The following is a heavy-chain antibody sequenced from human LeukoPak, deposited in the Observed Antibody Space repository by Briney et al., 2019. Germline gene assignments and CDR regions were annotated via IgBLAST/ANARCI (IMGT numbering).Heavy chain of an antibody. CDR2: IYYSGST. CDR3: ARPSHLGELSPFDY. V-gene: IGHV4-59*08. CDR1: GGSISSYY. Sequence: PSETLSLTCTVSGGSISSYYWSWIRQPPGKGLEWIGYIYYSGSTNYNPSLKSRVTISVDTSKNQFSLKLSSVTAADTAVYYCARPSHLGELSPFDYWGQGTLVSVSS. D-gene: IGHD3-16*02. J-gene: IGHJ4*02.